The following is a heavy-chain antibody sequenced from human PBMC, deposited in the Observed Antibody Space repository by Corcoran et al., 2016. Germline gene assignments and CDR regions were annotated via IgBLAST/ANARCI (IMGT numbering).Heavy chain of an antibody. CDR3: ARLNRLTLVRGTKYYYHSMDV. V-gene: IGHV4-59*01. CDR2: IHYSGTT. CDR1: GDSISPKY. Sequence: QVQLQESGPALVKPSETLSLTCTVSGDSISPKYWSWIRQPPGKGLEWIGYIHYSGTTNYSPSLSSRLSLSVDPSKKQFSLKLTSVTDADTAVYDVARLNRLTLVRGTKYYYHSMDVWGQGTTVIVSS. D-gene: IGHD3-10*01. J-gene: IGHJ6*02.